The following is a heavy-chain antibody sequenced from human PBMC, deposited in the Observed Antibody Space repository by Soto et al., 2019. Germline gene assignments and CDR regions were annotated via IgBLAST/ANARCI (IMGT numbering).Heavy chain of an antibody. Sequence: EVQLVESGGGLVQPGGSLRLSCAASGFTFSSYWMNWVRQAPGKGLVWVSRITSDGSKKAYEDAVKGRFTISRDNANNTMYLQINSLRAEDKAVYYCARWYTGYCHQYMHVWGKGTTVTVSS. CDR2: ITSDGSKK. CDR3: ARWYTGYCHQYMHV. D-gene: IGHD2-21*02. CDR1: GFTFSSYW. J-gene: IGHJ6*03. V-gene: IGHV3-74*03.